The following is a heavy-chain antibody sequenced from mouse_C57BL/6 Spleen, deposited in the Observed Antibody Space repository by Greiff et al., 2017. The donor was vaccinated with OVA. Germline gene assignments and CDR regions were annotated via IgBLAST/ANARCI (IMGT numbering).Heavy chain of an antibody. CDR2: IRSKSNNYAT. Sequence: EVQRVESGGGLVQPKASLKLSCAASGFSFTTYSMNWVRQAPGQGLEWVGRIRSKSNNYATYYADSVKDRFTISRDDSESMLYLQMNNLKTEDAAVYYCVRRYDGYFDVWGTGTTLTVSS. J-gene: IGHJ1*03. D-gene: IGHD2-3*01. CDR3: VRRYDGYFDV. V-gene: IGHV10-1*01. CDR1: GFSFTTYS.